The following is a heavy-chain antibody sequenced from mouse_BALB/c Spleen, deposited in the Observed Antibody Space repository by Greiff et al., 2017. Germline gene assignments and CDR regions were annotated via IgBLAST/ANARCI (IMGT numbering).Heavy chain of an antibody. D-gene: IGHD2-10*01. Sequence: QVQLQQPGAELVKPGASVKLSCKASGYTFTSYWMHWVKQRPGQGLEWIGEINPSNGRTNYNEKFKSKATLTVDKSSSTAYMQLSSLTSEDSAVYYCARNAYYGNYGASYWYFDVWGAGTTVTVSS. CDR2: INPSNGRT. CDR3: ARNAYYGNYGASYWYFDV. V-gene: IGHV1S81*02. CDR1: GYTFTSYW. J-gene: IGHJ1*01.